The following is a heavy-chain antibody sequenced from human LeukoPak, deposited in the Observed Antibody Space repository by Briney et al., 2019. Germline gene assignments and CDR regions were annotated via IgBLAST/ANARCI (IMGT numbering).Heavy chain of an antibody. CDR2: ISRSGDTT. CDR1: GFTFANYG. J-gene: IGHJ4*02. Sequence: GGSLRLSCAASGFTFANYGMSWVRQAPGKGLEFVSSISRSGDTTFYADSVKGRFTISRDNSKDTLYLQMDRLRADDAAVYYCAESRLAAAGAASDYWGQGTLVTVSS. D-gene: IGHD6-13*01. V-gene: IGHV3-23*01. CDR3: AESRLAAAGAASDY.